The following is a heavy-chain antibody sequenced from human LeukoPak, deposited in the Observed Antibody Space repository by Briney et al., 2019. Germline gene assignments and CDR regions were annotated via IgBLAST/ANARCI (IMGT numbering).Heavy chain of an antibody. Sequence: QTGGSLRLSCAASGFTFSGFAMHWVRQASGKGLEWVGRIRSKANSYATAYAASVKGRFTISRDDSKNTAYLQMNSLKTEDTAVYYCTRFPSRDGPRWGQGTLVTVSS. CDR2: IRSKANSYAT. J-gene: IGHJ4*02. V-gene: IGHV3-73*01. CDR1: GFTFSGFA. CDR3: TRFPSRDGPR. D-gene: IGHD5-24*01.